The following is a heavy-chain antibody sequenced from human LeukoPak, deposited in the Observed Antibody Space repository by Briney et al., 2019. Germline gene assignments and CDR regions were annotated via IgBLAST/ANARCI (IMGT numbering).Heavy chain of an antibody. J-gene: IGHJ4*02. CDR3: ARGRVYDSSGYYYGSNDY. CDR2: INPNSGGT. V-gene: IGHV1-2*02. Sequence: ASVKVSCKASGYTFTGYYMHWVRQAPGQGLEWVGWINPNSGGTNYAQKFQGRVTMTRDTSISTAYMELSRLRSDDTAVYYCARGRVYDSSGYYYGSNDYWGQGTLVTVSS. CDR1: GYTFTGYY. D-gene: IGHD3-22*01.